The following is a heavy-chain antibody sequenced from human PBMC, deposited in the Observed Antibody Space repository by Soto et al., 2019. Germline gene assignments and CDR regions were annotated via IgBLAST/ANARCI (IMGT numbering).Heavy chain of an antibody. CDR2: IDGSSATT. CDR3: ARDRRPSIYSGLAV. Sequence: EVQLLESGGGLVQPGGSLRLSCAASGFTFSEYAMSWVRQAPGKWLEWVSTIDGSSATTNYADSVKGRFTISRDNSKNTLFLHMSGLRAEDTAVYYCARDRRPSIYSGLAVWGQGTTVIVSS. D-gene: IGHD2-2*01. J-gene: IGHJ6*02. V-gene: IGHV3-23*01. CDR1: GFTFSEYA.